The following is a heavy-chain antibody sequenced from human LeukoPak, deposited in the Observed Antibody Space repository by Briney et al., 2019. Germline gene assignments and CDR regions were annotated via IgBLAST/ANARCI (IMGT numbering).Heavy chain of an antibody. CDR1: GYPISSGYY. CDR3: ARERDGYSSSWYFDY. D-gene: IGHD6-13*01. Sequence: PSETLSLTCTVSGYPISSGYYWGWIRQPPGKGLEWIGSIFHSGSTYYNPSLKSRVTISVDTSKNQFSLKMSSVTAADTAVYYCARERDGYSSSWYFDYWGQGTLVTVSS. J-gene: IGHJ4*02. CDR2: IFHSGST. V-gene: IGHV4-38-2*02.